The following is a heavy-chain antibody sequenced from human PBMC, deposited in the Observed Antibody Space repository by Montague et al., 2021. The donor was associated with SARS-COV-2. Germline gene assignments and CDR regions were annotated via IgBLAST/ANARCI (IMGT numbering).Heavy chain of an antibody. D-gene: IGHD2-15*01. CDR1: GGSISSFY. CDR2: ISDSGST. J-gene: IGHJ4*02. CDR3: ARQYSATVPADY. Sequence: SETLSLTCTVSGGSISSFYWSWFRQPPGKGLEWIGYISDSGSTNYNPSLTSRVTMSVDTSKNQFSLKVNSVTAADTAVYYCARQYSATVPADYWGQGTLVTVSS. V-gene: IGHV4-59*08.